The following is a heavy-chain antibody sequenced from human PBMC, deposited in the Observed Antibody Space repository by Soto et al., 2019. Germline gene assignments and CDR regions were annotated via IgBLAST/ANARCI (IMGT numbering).Heavy chain of an antibody. V-gene: IGHV1-3*05. J-gene: IGHJ4*02. CDR2: INAGNGNT. D-gene: IGHD6-19*01. CDR3: ARAVAVPADFDY. Sequence: QVQLVQSGAEEKKPGASVKGSCKASGYTFTSYAMHWVRQAPGQRLEWMGWINAGNGNTKYSQKFPGRVTITRGTSASTAYMELSSLRSEDTAVYYCARAVAVPADFDYWGQGTLVTVSS. CDR1: GYTFTSYA.